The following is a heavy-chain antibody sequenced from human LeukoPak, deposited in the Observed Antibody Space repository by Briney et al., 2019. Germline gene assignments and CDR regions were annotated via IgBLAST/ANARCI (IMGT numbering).Heavy chain of an antibody. CDR1: GYTFTSYD. V-gene: IGHV1-8*01. Sequence: ASVKVSCKASGYTFTSYDFNWVRQATGQRPEWMGWMSPNSGDTGYAQKFQDRVTMTRNTSISTAYMELSSLRSEDTAVYYCARGHCSSTSCSDLHYYGMDVWGQGTTVTVSS. D-gene: IGHD2-2*01. CDR3: ARGHCSSTSCSDLHYYGMDV. J-gene: IGHJ6*02. CDR2: MSPNSGDT.